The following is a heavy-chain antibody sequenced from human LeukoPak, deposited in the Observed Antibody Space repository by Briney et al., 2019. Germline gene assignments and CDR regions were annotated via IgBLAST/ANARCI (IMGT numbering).Heavy chain of an antibody. Sequence: ASVKVSCKASGYTFTSYGISWVRQAPGQGLEWMGWISAYNGNTNYAQKLQGRVTMTTDTSTSTAYMELRRLRSDDTAIYYCAKEPGSSLRGYFDCWGQGTLVTVSS. D-gene: IGHD2-2*01. V-gene: IGHV1-18*01. CDR1: GYTFTSYG. CDR2: ISAYNGNT. J-gene: IGHJ4*02. CDR3: AKEPGSSLRGYFDC.